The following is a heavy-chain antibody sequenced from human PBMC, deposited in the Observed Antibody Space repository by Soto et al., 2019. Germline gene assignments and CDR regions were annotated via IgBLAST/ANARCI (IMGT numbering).Heavy chain of an antibody. CDR1: GFTFSSYA. CDR2: ISGSGGST. J-gene: IGHJ4*02. V-gene: IGHV3-23*01. Sequence: GGSLRLSCAASGFTFSSYAMSWVRQAPGKGLEWVSAISGSGGSTYYADSVKGRFTISRDNSKNTLYLQMNSLRAEDTAVYYCAKDGRMGTAMATYSDYWGQGTLVTVSS. CDR3: AKDGRMGTAMATYSDY. D-gene: IGHD5-18*01.